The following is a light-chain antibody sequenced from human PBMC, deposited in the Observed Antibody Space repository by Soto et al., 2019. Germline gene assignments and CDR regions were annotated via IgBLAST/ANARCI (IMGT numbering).Light chain of an antibody. J-gene: IGKJ1*01. CDR2: GAS. Sequence: EIVLTQSPGTLSLSPGERATLSCRASQSVTSSYLAWYQQKPGQAPRLLISGASNRATGITDRFSGSGSGTDFTLTISRLEPEDFAVYYCQQYGGSRRFGQGTKVEI. CDR1: QSVTSSY. V-gene: IGKV3-20*01. CDR3: QQYGGSRR.